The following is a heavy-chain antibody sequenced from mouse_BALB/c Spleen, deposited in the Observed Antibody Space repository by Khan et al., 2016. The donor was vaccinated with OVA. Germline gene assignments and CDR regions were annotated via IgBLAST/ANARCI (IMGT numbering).Heavy chain of an antibody. V-gene: IGHV14-3*02. J-gene: IGHJ2*01. CDR2: TDPANGNT. CDR3: RISTINA. CDR1: GYNIKDIY. Sequence: VQLKQSGAELVKPAASLKLSCTASGYNIKDIYIHWVKQRPEKGLERIRRTDPANGNTKYDPKFQGKATITADTSSNTVYLQLSSLTSEDTAVYYCRISTINAWGQGTTLTVSS.